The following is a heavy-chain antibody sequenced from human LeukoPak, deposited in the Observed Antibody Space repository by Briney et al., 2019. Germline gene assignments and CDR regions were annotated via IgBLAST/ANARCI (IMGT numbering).Heavy chain of an antibody. CDR2: LYSGGNT. V-gene: IGHV3-53*01. J-gene: IGHJ4*02. CDR1: GFIFSSNW. Sequence: GGSLRLSCTASGFIFSSNWMSWVRQAPGKGLEWVSVLYSGGNTYYADSVKGRFTISRDNSKNTLYLQMNSLRTEDTAVYYCARDRSDGFDYWGQGTLVTVSS. CDR3: ARDRSDGFDY.